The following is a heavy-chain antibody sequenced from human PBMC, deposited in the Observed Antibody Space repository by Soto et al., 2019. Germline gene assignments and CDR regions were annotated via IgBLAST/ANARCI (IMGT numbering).Heavy chain of an antibody. V-gene: IGHV3-7*05. CDR1: GFTFSSYW. D-gene: IGHD3-9*01. Sequence: LRLSCAASGFTFSSYWMSWVRQAPGKGLEWVANIKQDGSEKYYVDSVKGRFTISRDNAKNSLYLQMNSLRAEDTAVYYCARDRVYVILTRVFNIGGKGKMVT. CDR3: ARDRVYVILTRVFNI. J-gene: IGHJ3*02. CDR2: IKQDGSEK.